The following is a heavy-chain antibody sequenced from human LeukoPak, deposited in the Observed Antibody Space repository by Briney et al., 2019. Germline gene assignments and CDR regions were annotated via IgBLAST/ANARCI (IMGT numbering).Heavy chain of an antibody. Sequence: SETLSLTCTVSGYSISSGYYWGWIRQPPGKGLEWIGSIYHSGNTYYNPSLKSRVTISVDTSKNQFSLKLSSVTAADTAVYYCARDKRFGDCSGGSCYFHYWGQGTLVTVSS. CDR3: ARDKRFGDCSGGSCYFHY. J-gene: IGHJ4*02. CDR1: GYSISSGYY. CDR2: IYHSGNT. D-gene: IGHD2-15*01. V-gene: IGHV4-38-2*02.